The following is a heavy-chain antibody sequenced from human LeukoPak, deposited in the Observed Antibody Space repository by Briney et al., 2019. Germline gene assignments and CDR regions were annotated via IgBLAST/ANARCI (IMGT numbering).Heavy chain of an antibody. V-gene: IGHV4-4*07. D-gene: IGHD6-13*01. J-gene: IGHJ5*02. CDR3: ARTYSSSWYGNWFDP. CDR1: GGSISSYY. CDR2: IYTSGST. Sequence: SETLSLTCTVSGGSISSYYWSWIRQPAGKGLEWIGRIYTSGSTNYNPSLKSRVTMSVDTSKNQFSLELSSVTAADTAVYYCARTYSSSWYGNWFDPWGQGTLVTVSS.